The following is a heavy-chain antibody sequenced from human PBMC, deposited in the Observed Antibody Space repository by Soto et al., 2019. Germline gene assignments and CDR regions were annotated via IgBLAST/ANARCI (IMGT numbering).Heavy chain of an antibody. Sequence: PSQTLSLTCAISGDSVSSNSAAWNWIRQSPSRGLEWLGRAYYRSQWYYDSAVSVRSRITVIPDTSKNQFSLQLNSVTPEDTAVYYCTKHKGNGRTYNDMDVWGQETTLTVS. CDR2: AYYRSQWYY. D-gene: IGHD2-2*02. V-gene: IGHV6-1*01. CDR3: TKHKGNGRTYNDMDV. CDR1: GDSVSSNSAA. J-gene: IGHJ6*02.